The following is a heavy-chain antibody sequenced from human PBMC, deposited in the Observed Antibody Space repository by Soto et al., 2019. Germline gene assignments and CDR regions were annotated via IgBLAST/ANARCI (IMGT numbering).Heavy chain of an antibody. CDR1: GFTFSSYA. CDR3: ARDRGITIFGVVTT. Sequence: QVQLVESGGGVVQPGRSLRLSCAASGFTFSSYAMHWVRQAPGKGLEWVAVISYDGSNKYYADSVKGRFTISRDNSKNTLYLQMNSLRAEDTAVYYCARDRGITIFGVVTTWGQGTLVNVSS. V-gene: IGHV3-30-3*01. J-gene: IGHJ5*02. CDR2: ISYDGSNK. D-gene: IGHD3-3*01.